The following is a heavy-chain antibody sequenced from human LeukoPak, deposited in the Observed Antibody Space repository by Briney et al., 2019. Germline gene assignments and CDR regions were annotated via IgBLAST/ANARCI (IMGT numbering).Heavy chain of an antibody. V-gene: IGHV3-7*03. Sequence: GGSLRLSCAASGFTFSSYWMSWVRQAPGKGLEWVANIKQDGSEKYYVDSVKGRFTISRDNAKNSLYLQMNSLRAEDTAVYCCARAADTAMVVSWFDPWGQGTLVTVSS. CDR1: GFTFSSYW. J-gene: IGHJ5*02. CDR3: ARAADTAMVVSWFDP. CDR2: IKQDGSEK. D-gene: IGHD5-18*01.